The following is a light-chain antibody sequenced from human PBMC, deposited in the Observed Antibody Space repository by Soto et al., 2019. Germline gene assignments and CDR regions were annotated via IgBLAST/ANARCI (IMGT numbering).Light chain of an antibody. J-gene: IGKJ4*01. Sequence: ETVLTQSPGTLSLSPGERATLSCRASQTIRSNYLAWYRQTPGQAPRLLIYGASNRATGIADRFSGSGSGTDFTLIISRLEPEDFAVYYCQQYNNWPPLTFGGGTKVEIK. CDR3: QQYNNWPPLT. V-gene: IGKV3-20*01. CDR2: GAS. CDR1: QTIRSNY.